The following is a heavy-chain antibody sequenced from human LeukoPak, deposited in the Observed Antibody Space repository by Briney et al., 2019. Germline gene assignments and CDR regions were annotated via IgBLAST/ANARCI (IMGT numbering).Heavy chain of an antibody. V-gene: IGHV3-74*01. J-gene: IGHJ4*02. Sequence: PGGSLRLSCAASGFTFSSYWMHWVRQAPGKGLVWVSRIKSDGSTTTYADSVKGRFTISRDNAKYTLYLQMNSLRAEDTAVYYCARVVDTHFDYWGQGTLVTVSS. CDR2: IKSDGSTT. CDR3: ARVVDTHFDY. CDR1: GFTFSSYW. D-gene: IGHD5-18*01.